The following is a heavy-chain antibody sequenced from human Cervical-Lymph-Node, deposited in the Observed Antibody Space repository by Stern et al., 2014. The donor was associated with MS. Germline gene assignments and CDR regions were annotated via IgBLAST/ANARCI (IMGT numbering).Heavy chain of an antibody. CDR1: GYTFTSYG. J-gene: IGHJ3*02. D-gene: IGHD2-15*01. CDR2: FRVYNGNT. Sequence: EQLVQSGAEVKKPGASVKVSCKASGYTFTSYGISWVRQAPGQGLEWMGWFRVYNGNTTYAQKLHGRVTMPTDTSTSTAYMELRSLRSDDTAVYYCARGLLGSENAFDIWGQGTMVTVSS. CDR3: ARGLLGSENAFDI. V-gene: IGHV1-18*01.